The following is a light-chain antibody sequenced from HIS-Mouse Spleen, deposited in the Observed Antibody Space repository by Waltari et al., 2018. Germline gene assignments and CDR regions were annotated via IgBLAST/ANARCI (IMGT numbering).Light chain of an antibody. CDR2: EGS. V-gene: IGLV2-23*01. CDR1: GCGVGIYTL. CDR3: GSYAGSSTWV. Sequence: QSAMIQPAPVSGSSGHSHTISCNGNGCGVGIYTLVSWYQQHSGKASKRMICEGSKRPSGVSNRFSGSKSGNTASLTISGLQAEDEADYYCGSYAGSSTWVFGGGTKLTVL. J-gene: IGLJ3*02.